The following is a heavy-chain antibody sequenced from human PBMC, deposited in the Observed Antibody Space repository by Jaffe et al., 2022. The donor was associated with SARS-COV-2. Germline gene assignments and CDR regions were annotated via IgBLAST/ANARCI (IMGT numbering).Heavy chain of an antibody. V-gene: IGHV3-7*03. CDR1: EVFFSNSW. J-gene: IGHJ6*02. CDR2: INHDGSEK. CDR3: SRGHYGMDV. Sequence: EVQLAESGGGLVQPGGSLRLSCAASEVFFSNSWMTWVRQAPGKGLEWVAHINHDGSEKYYVDSVKGRFTISRDNARNSLYLQMNSLRAEDTAVYFCSRGHYGMDVWGQGTTVTVSS. D-gene: IGHD3-10*01.